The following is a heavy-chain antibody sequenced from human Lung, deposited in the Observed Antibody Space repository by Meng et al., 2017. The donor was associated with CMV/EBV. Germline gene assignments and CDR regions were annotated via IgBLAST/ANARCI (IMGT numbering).Heavy chain of an antibody. CDR1: GDNVSSNRAT. CDR3: AEARNWNFGLGPTGNWVDP. D-gene: IGHD1-7*01. Sequence: SQTLSLTCAISGDNVSSNRATWNWIRQSPSRGLEWLGRTYYRSKWFYDYAASVKSRISINPDTSKNQFSLQLNSVTPEDTAVYYSAEARNWNFGLGPTGNWVDPWGQGTLVTVSS. J-gene: IGHJ5*02. CDR2: TYYRSKWFY. V-gene: IGHV6-1*01.